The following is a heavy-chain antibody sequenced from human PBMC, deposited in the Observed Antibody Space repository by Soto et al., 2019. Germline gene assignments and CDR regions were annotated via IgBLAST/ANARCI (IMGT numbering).Heavy chain of an antibody. CDR3: ARAKYYGSGSYLNWFAH. J-gene: IGHJ5*02. CDR1: GGSISSYY. D-gene: IGHD3-10*01. V-gene: IGHV4-59*01. Sequence: PSETLSLTCTVSGGSISSYYWSWIRQPPGKGLEWIGYIYYSGSTNYNPSLKSRVTISVDTSKNQFSLKLSSVTAADTAVYYCARAKYYGSGSYLNWFAHWGQGTLVTVS. CDR2: IYYSGST.